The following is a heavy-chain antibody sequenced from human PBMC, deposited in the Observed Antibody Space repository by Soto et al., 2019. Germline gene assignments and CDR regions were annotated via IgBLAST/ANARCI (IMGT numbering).Heavy chain of an antibody. CDR2: ISSSSSYI. CDR1: GFTFSSYS. J-gene: IGHJ4*02. CDR3: ARVRIRIAARPIDY. D-gene: IGHD6-6*01. V-gene: IGHV3-21*01. Sequence: PGGSLRLSCAASGFTFSSYSMNWVRQAPGKGLEWVSSISSSSSYIYYADSVKGRFTISRDNAKNSLYLQMNSLRAEDTAVYYCARVRIRIAARPIDYWGQGTLVTVPQ.